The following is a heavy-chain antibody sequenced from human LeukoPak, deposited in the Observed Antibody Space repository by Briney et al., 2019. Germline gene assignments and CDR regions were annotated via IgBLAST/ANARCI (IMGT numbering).Heavy chain of an antibody. CDR2: IYYSGST. J-gene: IGHJ4*02. V-gene: IGHV4-59*01. CDR3: ARGGRRDGHNFGY. Sequence: SETLSLTCTVSNGSMNTYYWNWIRQPPRKGLEWIGYIYYSGSTNYNPSLKSRVTISVDTSRNQFSLKLSSVTAADTAVYYCARGGRRDGHNFGYWGQGTLVTVSS. D-gene: IGHD5-24*01. CDR1: NGSMNTYY.